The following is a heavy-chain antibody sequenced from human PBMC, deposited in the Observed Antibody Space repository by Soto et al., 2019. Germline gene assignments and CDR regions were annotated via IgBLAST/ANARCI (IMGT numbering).Heavy chain of an antibody. CDR2: IWYDGSNK. J-gene: IGHJ3*02. D-gene: IGHD3-3*02. CDR1: GFTFSSYG. Sequence: QVQLVESGGGVVQPGRSLRLSCAASGFTFSSYGMHWVRQAPGKGLEWVAVIWYDGSNKYYADSVKGRFTISRDNSKNTLYLQMNSLRAEDTAVYYCARDRGGRIRSFDIWGQETMVTVSS. V-gene: IGHV3-33*01. CDR3: ARDRGGRIRSFDI.